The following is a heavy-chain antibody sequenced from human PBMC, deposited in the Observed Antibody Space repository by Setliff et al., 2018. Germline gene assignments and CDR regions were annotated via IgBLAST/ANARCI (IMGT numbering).Heavy chain of an antibody. CDR1: GGSVSTYY. Sequence: SETLSLTCTVSGGSVSTYYWSWIRQPPGKGPEWIGYIYYSGSTNYNPSLKSRLTISVDTSKNQFSLKLSSVTAADTAVYYCARDARAPWFYYGMDVWGQGTTVTVSS. D-gene: IGHD3-10*01. CDR2: IYYSGST. CDR3: ARDARAPWFYYGMDV. V-gene: IGHV4-59*02. J-gene: IGHJ6*02.